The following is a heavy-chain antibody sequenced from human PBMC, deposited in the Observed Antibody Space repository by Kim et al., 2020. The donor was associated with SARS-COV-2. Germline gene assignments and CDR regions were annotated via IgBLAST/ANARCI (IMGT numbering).Heavy chain of an antibody. J-gene: IGHJ3*02. Sequence: GGSLRLSCAASGFTFSNYAMNWVRQAPGKGLEWVSGIRGGGANAKYADSVKGRVTISRDNSKNTLYHQMNSLRGDDTAVYYCAQCQYSYGSDAFDIRCQGTLVTVSS. CDR3: AQCQYSYGSDAFDI. CDR2: IRGGGANA. CDR1: GFTFSNYA. D-gene: IGHD5-18*01. V-gene: IGHV3-23*01.